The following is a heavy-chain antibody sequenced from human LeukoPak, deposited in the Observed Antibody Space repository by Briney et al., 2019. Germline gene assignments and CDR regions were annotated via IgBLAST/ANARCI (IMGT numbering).Heavy chain of an antibody. J-gene: IGHJ4*02. D-gene: IGHD6-6*01. CDR1: GFTFSHDW. Sequence: GGSLRLSCAASGFTFSHDWMSWVRQAPGKGLEWVANIKQDGSVKYYVDSMKGRFTISRDNAKNSLYLQMNSLRAEDTAVYYCARIGYSSSSTDYWGQGTLVAVSS. V-gene: IGHV3-7*01. CDR2: IKQDGSVK. CDR3: ARIGYSSSSTDY.